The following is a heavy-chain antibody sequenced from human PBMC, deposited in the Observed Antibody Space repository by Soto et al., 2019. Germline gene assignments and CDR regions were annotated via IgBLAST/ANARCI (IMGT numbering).Heavy chain of an antibody. V-gene: IGHV3-23*01. CDR2: ITDTGGDA. CDR1: GLTFGSRA. D-gene: IGHD3-10*01. CDR3: ARGSTDSYPGSRIFDC. Sequence: GGSLRLSCVASGLTFGSRAMTWVRQAPGEGLQSVSTITDTGGDAKYADYVRGRFVISRDNSKKTLYLQMTSLTAEDSAMYYCARGSTDSYPGSRIFDCWGRGTLVTVSS. J-gene: IGHJ4*02.